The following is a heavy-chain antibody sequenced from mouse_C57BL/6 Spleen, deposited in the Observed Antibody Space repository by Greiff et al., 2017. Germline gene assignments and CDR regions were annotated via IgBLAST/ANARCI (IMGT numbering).Heavy chain of an antibody. Sequence: VQLQQPGAELVKPGASVKMSCKASGYTFTSYWITWVKQRPGQGLEWIGDIYPGSGSTNYNEKFKSKATLTVDTSSSTAYMQLSSLTSEDSSVYYCARRNWDSFFFAYWGQGTLVTVSA. J-gene: IGHJ3*01. D-gene: IGHD4-1*01. CDR3: ARRNWDSFFFAY. CDR1: GYTFTSYW. CDR2: IYPGSGST. V-gene: IGHV1-55*01.